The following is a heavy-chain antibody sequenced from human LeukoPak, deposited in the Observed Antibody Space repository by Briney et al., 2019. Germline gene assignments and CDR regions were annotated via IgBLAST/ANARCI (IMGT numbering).Heavy chain of an antibody. J-gene: IGHJ4*02. CDR2: ISGYNGNT. CDR1: GYTFSRYG. D-gene: IGHD1-26*01. CDR3: ARGGGRDSGRENDY. Sequence: ASVKVSCKASGYTFSRYGISWVRLAPGQGLEWVGWISGYNGNTNYARKLQGRVTMTTDTSTTTVYMELRSLTSDDTAVYYCARGGGRDSGRENDYWGQGTLVTVSS. V-gene: IGHV1-18*01.